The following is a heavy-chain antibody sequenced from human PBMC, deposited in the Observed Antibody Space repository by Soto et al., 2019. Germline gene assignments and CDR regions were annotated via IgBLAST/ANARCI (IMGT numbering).Heavy chain of an antibody. V-gene: IGHV3-23*01. J-gene: IGHJ4*02. D-gene: IGHD3-10*01. CDR3: AKGFGISWQYYLDY. CDR1: GFSFASYA. CDR2: IRGSGGST. Sequence: EVQLLESGGDLVQPGGSLRLSCAASGFSFASYAMNWVRQAPGKGLEWVSGIRGSGGSTYYADSVKGRFTISRDNSKNTLYLQLSSLRVEDTAVYYCAKGFGISWQYYLDYWGQGTLVTVSS.